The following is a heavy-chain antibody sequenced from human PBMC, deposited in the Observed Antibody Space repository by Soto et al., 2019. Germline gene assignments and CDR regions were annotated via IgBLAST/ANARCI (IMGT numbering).Heavy chain of an antibody. CDR2: ISNDGSNK. V-gene: IGHV3-30*18. D-gene: IGHD1-1*01. Sequence: QVHLVESGGGVVQPGRSLRLSCAASGFSFSTYGMHWVRQAPGKGLEWVAFISNDGSNKYYADSVKGRFTISRDNSKNTLYLQMNSLRAEDTAVYYCGKGFGNDWAFDYWGQGTLVTVSS. CDR3: GKGFGNDWAFDY. CDR1: GFSFSTYG. J-gene: IGHJ4*02.